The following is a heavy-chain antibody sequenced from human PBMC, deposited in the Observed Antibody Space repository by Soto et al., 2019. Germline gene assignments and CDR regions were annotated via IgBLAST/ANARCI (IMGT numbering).Heavy chain of an antibody. V-gene: IGHV4-34*01. D-gene: IGHD7-27*01. CDR1: GGSFSGYY. CDR3: ARGWGRIFDY. CDR2: INHSGSP. Sequence: QVKLQQWGAGLLKPSETLSLTCAVYGGSFSGYYWNWIRQPPGKGLEWIGEINHSGSPNYNPSLKSRVTISVHTSKNQFSLKLSSVTAADTAVYYCARGWGRIFDYWGQGTLVTVSS. J-gene: IGHJ4*02.